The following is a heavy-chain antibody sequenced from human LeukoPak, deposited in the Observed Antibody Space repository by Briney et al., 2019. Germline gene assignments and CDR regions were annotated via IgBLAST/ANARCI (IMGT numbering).Heavy chain of an antibody. D-gene: IGHD6-13*01. J-gene: IGHJ3*02. CDR3: ASQIAAAEGTTFDI. Sequence: SETLSLTCSVSGSSMNLYSWNWIRQSPGKGLEWIAYMYYSGTTNYNPSLENRAAISLDLSRHQFSLRLNSVTAADTAVYYCASQIAAAEGTTFDIWGQGTMVTVSS. CDR2: MYYSGTT. V-gene: IGHV4-59*12. CDR1: GSSMNLYS.